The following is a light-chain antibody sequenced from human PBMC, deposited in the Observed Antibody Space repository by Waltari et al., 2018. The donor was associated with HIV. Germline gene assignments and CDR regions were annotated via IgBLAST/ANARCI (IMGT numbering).Light chain of an antibody. CDR3: QQYGSS. J-gene: IGKJ2*01. Sequence: EIVLTQSPGTLYLSPGERATLSCRASQSVSSSYLAWYQQKPGQAPRLLIYGASSRATGIPDRFSGSGSGTDFTLTISRLEPEDVAVYYCQQYGSSLGQGTKLEIK. CDR1: QSVSSSY. V-gene: IGKV3-20*01. CDR2: GAS.